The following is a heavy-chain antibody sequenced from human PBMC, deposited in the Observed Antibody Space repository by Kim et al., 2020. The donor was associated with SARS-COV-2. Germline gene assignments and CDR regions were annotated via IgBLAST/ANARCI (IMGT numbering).Heavy chain of an antibody. CDR3: ARDLAAALDY. D-gene: IGHD6-13*01. CDR2: ISSTSSYS. Sequence: GGSLRLSCAASGFTFSSYSMNWVRQAPGKGLVWDSSISSTSSYSYYADSVKGRFTISRDNAKNSLYLQMNSLRAEDTAVYYCARDLAAALDYWGQGTLVTVSS. V-gene: IGHV3-21*01. J-gene: IGHJ4*02. CDR1: GFTFSSYS.